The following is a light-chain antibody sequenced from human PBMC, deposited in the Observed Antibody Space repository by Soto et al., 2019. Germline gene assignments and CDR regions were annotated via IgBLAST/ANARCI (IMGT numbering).Light chain of an antibody. CDR3: QQYNKWTLT. CDR1: QSVSSN. J-gene: IGKJ4*01. Sequence: EIVMTQTPATLSVSPGERATLSCRASQSVSSNLAWYQHKPGQAASLLIHGASTRATGIPARFSGSGSGTEFTITISSLQSEDFAVYYCQQYNKWTLTFGGGTKVEIK. CDR2: GAS. V-gene: IGKV3-15*01.